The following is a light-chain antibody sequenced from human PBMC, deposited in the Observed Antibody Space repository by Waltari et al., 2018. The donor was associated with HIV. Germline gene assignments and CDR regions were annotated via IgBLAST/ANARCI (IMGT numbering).Light chain of an antibody. Sequence: DIQMTQSPSSLSASVGDRVTITCRTSQGIRTDLGWYQQKPGKAPKRLINCASTLQSGVPSRFSGSGFGTEFTLTISSLQPEDSATYYCLQHNSYPWTFGQGTKVEIK. CDR3: LQHNSYPWT. CDR1: QGIRTD. CDR2: CAS. V-gene: IGKV1-17*01. J-gene: IGKJ1*01.